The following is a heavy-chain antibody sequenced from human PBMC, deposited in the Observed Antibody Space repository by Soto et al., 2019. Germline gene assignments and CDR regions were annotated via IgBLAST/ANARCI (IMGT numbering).Heavy chain of an antibody. D-gene: IGHD1-26*01. CDR2: IYHTGST. Sequence: PSETLSLTCSVSGGSISTVGHYWTWIRQPPGKGLEWIGSIYHTGSTYYSKSLRSRLTMSVDTSKSQFSLRLSSVTAADTAVYYCASSAIVGREVNTWFDPWGQGILVIVSS. V-gene: IGHV4-31*03. J-gene: IGHJ5*02. CDR3: ASSAIVGREVNTWFDP. CDR1: GGSISTVGHY.